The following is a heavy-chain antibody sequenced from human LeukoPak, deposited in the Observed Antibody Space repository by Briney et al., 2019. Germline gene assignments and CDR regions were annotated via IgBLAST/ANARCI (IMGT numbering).Heavy chain of an antibody. CDR2: ISAYNGDT. J-gene: IGHJ3*01. Sequence: GASVKVSCKTSGYTFSNYDIYWVRQAPGQGLECMGWISAYNGDTRYAQILQGRFTVTTDTSTSTAYMELRSLTYDDTAVYYCARAGYCGDAGCRGGSAFDVRGQGTMVTVSS. D-gene: IGHD2-21*01. CDR3: ARAGYCGDAGCRGGSAFDV. V-gene: IGHV1-18*01. CDR1: GYTFSNYD.